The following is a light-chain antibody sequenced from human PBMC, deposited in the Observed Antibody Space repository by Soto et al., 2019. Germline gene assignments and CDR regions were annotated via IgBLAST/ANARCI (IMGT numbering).Light chain of an antibody. CDR1: QSVSSSY. J-gene: IGKJ5*01. CDR2: GAS. Sequence: DIVLTQSPGTLSLSPGERATLSCRASQSVSSSYLAWYQQKPGQAPRLLIYGASSRATGIPDRFSGSGSGTEFALIISSLQSEDVAVYYCQQYSNWPPAITFGQGTRLEIK. CDR3: QQYSNWPPAIT. V-gene: IGKV3-20*01.